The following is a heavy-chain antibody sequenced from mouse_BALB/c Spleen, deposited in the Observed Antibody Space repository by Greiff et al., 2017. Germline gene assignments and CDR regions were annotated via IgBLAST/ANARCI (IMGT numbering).Heavy chain of an antibody. CDR3: ARGGAAPLAY. CDR2: IYPGDGDT. Sequence: QVQLQQSGPELVKPGASVKISCKASGYAFSSSWMNWVKQRPGQGLEWIGRIYPGDGDTNYNGKFKGKATLTADKSSSTAYMQLSSLTSVDSAVYFCARGGAAPLAYWGQGTLVTVSA. V-gene: IGHV1-82*01. CDR1: GYAFSSSW. J-gene: IGHJ3*01.